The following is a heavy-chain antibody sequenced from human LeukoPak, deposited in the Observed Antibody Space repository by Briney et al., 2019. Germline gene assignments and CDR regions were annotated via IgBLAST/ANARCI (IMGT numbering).Heavy chain of an antibody. CDR2: IGSSGTT. CDR1: RGSIRIYY. CDR3: ARVGSWGLRDYFDY. D-gene: IGHD3-16*01. Sequence: PSETLSLTCTVSRGSIRIYYWSWIRQPAGKGLEWLGRIGSSGTTNYSPSLKSRVTILVNTSKSQFSLKLNSVSAAGTAIYFYARVGSWGLRDYFDYWGQGILVTVSS. V-gene: IGHV4-4*07. J-gene: IGHJ4*02.